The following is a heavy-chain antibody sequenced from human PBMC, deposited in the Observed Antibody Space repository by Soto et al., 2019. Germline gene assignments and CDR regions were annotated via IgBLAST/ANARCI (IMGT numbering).Heavy chain of an antibody. CDR1: GYTFTSYA. CDR3: ARDRTESPDY. CDR2: INAGNGNT. V-gene: IGHV1-3*01. Sequence: ASVKGSWKASGYTFTSYAMHWVRQAPGQRLEWMVCINAGNGNTKYSQKFQGRVTITRDTSASTAYMELSSLRPEDTAVYYCARDRTESPDYWGKGTLVTVSS. J-gene: IGHJ4*02.